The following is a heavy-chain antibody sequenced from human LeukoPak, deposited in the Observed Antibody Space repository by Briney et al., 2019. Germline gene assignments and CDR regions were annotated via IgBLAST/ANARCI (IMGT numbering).Heavy chain of an antibody. CDR1: GFTFSSYA. CDR3: ARDTGYYYYGMDV. V-gene: IGHV3-30-3*01. Sequence: PGGSLRLSCAASGFTFSSYAMHWVRQAPGKGLEWVAVISYDGSNKYYADSVKGRFTISRDNPKNTLYLQMNSLRAEDTAVYYCARDTGYYYYGMDVWGQGTTVTVSS. D-gene: IGHD1-14*01. CDR2: ISYDGSNK. J-gene: IGHJ6*02.